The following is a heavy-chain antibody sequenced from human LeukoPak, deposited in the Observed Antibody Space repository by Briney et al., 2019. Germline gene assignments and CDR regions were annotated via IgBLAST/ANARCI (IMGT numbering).Heavy chain of an antibody. CDR1: GYTFTSYD. V-gene: IGHV1-8*01. CDR3: ARAVRPMYCSGGSCYRSLYYFDY. D-gene: IGHD2-15*01. CDR2: MNPNSGNT. Sequence: ASVKVSCKASGYTFTSYDINWVRQVTGQGLEWMGWMNPNSGNTGYAQKFQGRVTMTRNTSISTAYMELSSLRSEDTAVYYCARAVRPMYCSGGSCYRSLYYFDYWGQGTLVTVSS. J-gene: IGHJ4*02.